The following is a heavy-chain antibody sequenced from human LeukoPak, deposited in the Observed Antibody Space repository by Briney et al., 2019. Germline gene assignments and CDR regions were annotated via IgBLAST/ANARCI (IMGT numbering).Heavy chain of an antibody. CDR1: GGSFSGYY. Sequence: PSETLSLTCAVYGGSFSGYYWRWIRQPPGKGLEWIGEINHSGSTKYNPSLKSRVTISVDTSKKQFSLKLSSVTAADTAVYYCARGWGPIAVAGTTWFDPWGQGTLVTVSS. CDR3: ARGWGPIAVAGTTWFDP. CDR2: INHSGST. J-gene: IGHJ5*02. D-gene: IGHD6-19*01. V-gene: IGHV4-34*01.